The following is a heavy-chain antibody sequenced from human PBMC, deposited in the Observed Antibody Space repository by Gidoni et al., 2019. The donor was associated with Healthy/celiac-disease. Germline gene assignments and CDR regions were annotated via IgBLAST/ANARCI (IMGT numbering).Heavy chain of an antibody. CDR2: INTSGRN. J-gene: IGHJ5*02. CDR3: AAYPSLYDRSGYYVA. Sequence: QVQLQVSGPGLVKPSETLALTCTVSVGSIRNHYCAWVRQSAGKGLGWIGRINTSGRNTYNPSLQSRVTMSLDTSKSQFSLRLTSVTAADTAVYFCAAYPSLYDRSGYYVAWGQGTLVTVSS. D-gene: IGHD3-22*01. V-gene: IGHV4-4*07. CDR1: VGSIRNHY.